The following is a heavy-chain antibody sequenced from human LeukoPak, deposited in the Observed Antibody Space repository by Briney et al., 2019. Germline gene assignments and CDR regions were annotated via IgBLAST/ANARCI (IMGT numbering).Heavy chain of an antibody. CDR2: ISTSSSNT. CDR1: GFIFSDYY. CDR3: ATTEGQQLGTLFDR. Sequence: GGSLRLSCAASGFIFSDYYMNWIRQAPGKGLQWVSYISTSSSNTNYADSVKGRFTVSRDNAKNSLYLQMNSLSAEDSAVYYCATTEGQQLGTLFDRWGQGTLVTVSS. J-gene: IGHJ4*02. D-gene: IGHD1-1*01. V-gene: IGHV3-11*06.